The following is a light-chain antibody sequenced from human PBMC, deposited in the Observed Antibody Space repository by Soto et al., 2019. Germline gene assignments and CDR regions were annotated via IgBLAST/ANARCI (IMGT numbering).Light chain of an antibody. CDR3: CSYAGSSTPSYV. CDR2: EGS. CDR1: SSDVGSYNL. Sequence: QSALTQPASVSGSPGQSITISCTGTSSDVGSYNLVSWYQQHPGKAPKLMIYEGSKRPSGVSNRFSGSKSGNTASLTISGLQAEDEADYYCCSYAGSSTPSYVFGNGTKVTVL. V-gene: IGLV2-23*01. J-gene: IGLJ1*01.